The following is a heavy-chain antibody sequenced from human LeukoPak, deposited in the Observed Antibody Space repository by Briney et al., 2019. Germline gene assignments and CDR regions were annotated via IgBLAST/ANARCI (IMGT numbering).Heavy chain of an antibody. Sequence: PSETQSLTCAVYGGSFSGYYWSWIRQPPGKGLEWIGEINHSGSTNYNPSLKSRVTLSVDTSKNQFSLKLSSVTAADTAVYYCARGVRDYDILNYWGQGTLVTVSS. CDR2: INHSGST. CDR3: ARGVRDYDILNY. V-gene: IGHV4-34*01. CDR1: GGSFSGYY. D-gene: IGHD3-9*01. J-gene: IGHJ4*02.